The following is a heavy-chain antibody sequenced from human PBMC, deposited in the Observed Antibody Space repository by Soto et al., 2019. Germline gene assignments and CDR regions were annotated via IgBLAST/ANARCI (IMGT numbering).Heavy chain of an antibody. J-gene: IGHJ4*02. CDR2: ITISSSAI. V-gene: IGHV3-21*01. CDR3: ARDPNTGTYHFNY. Sequence: EVQLLESGGGLVKPGGSLRLSCAASGFTFSSYTMNWVRQAPGKGLEWVSSITISSSAIYYADSVRGRFTISRDNAKNSLYLQMNSLRAEDAAVYYCARDPNTGTYHFNYWGQGTLVTVSS. CDR1: GFTFSSYT. D-gene: IGHD1-1*01.